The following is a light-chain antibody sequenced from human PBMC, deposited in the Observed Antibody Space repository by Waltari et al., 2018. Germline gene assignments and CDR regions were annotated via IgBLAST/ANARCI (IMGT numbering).Light chain of an antibody. Sequence: QSALTQPASVSGSPGQSITISCTGTSSDVGGYNYVSWYQQHPGKAPILMIYDVSNRPPGVSNRCSGSKSGNTAALTISGLQAEDEADYYCSSYTSSSTLVFGGGTKLTVL. V-gene: IGLV2-14*03. CDR2: DVS. CDR1: SSDVGGYNY. CDR3: SSYTSSSTLV. J-gene: IGLJ3*02.